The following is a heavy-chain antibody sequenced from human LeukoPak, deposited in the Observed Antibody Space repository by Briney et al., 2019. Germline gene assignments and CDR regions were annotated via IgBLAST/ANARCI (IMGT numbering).Heavy chain of an antibody. J-gene: IGHJ4*02. CDR2: IKQDVSEK. V-gene: IGHV3-7*01. CDR1: GLTFSSYR. Sequence: PGGSLRLSCAASGLTFSSYRMSWVRQAPGKGLEWVSNIKQDVSEKYYVDSVKGRFTISRDNAKNSLYLQMYSLRAEDTAVYYCARATHRVVADYFDYWGQGTLVTVSS. D-gene: IGHD2-15*01. CDR3: ARATHRVVADYFDY.